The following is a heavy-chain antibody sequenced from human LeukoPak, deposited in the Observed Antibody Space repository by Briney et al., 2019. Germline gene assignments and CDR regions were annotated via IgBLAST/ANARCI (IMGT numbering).Heavy chain of an antibody. D-gene: IGHD1-26*01. Sequence: QPGGSLRLSCAASGFTLSSYAMHWVRQAPGKGLEWVAVISYDGSNKYYADSVKGRFTISRDNSKNTLYLQMNSLRAEDTAVYYCASPGGVVGATPYDAFDIWGQGTMVTVSS. CDR2: ISYDGSNK. CDR1: GFTLSSYA. J-gene: IGHJ3*02. V-gene: IGHV3-30*04. CDR3: ASPGGVVGATPYDAFDI.